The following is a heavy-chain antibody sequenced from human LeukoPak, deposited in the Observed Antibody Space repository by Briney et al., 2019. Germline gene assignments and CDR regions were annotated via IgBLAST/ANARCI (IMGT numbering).Heavy chain of an antibody. V-gene: IGHV1-69*13. CDR1: GGTFSSYA. CDR3: ERGRYDSSGYYPPYYYYYMDV. CDR2: IIPIFGTA. D-gene: IGHD3-22*01. J-gene: IGHJ6*03. Sequence: SVKVSCKASGGTFSSYAISWVRQAPGQGLEWMGGIIPIFGTANYAQKFQGRVTITADESTSTAYMELSSLRSEDTAVYYCERGRYDSSGYYPPYYYYYMDVWGKGTTVTVSS.